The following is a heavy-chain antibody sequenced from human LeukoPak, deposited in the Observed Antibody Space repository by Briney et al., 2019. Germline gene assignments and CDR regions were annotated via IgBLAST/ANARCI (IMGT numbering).Heavy chain of an antibody. Sequence: ASVKVSCKASGYTFTDYYMHWVRQTPGQGLEWMAWIHPNSGNTNYAQKLQGRVTVTGDTSVSTAYMELSGLRSDDTAVYYCARLRGAYEPFDYWGQGTLVTVSS. D-gene: IGHD5-12*01. CDR1: GYTFTDYY. J-gene: IGHJ4*02. CDR2: IHPNSGNT. V-gene: IGHV1-2*02. CDR3: ARLRGAYEPFDY.